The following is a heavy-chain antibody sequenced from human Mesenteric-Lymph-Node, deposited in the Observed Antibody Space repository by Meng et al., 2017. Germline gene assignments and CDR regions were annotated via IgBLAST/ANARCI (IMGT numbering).Heavy chain of an antibody. CDR3: ARDRYSGGWYPGDY. CDR2: INPNSGGT. Sequence: ASVKVTCKASGYTFTGYYMHWVRQAPRQGLEWMGRINPNSGGTNYAQKFQGRVTMTRDTSISTAYMELSRLRSDDTAVYYCARDRYSGGWYPGDYWGQGTLVTVSS. J-gene: IGHJ4*02. CDR1: GYTFTGYY. D-gene: IGHD6-19*01. V-gene: IGHV1-2*06.